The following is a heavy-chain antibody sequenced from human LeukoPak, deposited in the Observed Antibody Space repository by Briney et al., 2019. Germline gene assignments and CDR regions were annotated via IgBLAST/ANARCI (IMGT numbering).Heavy chain of an antibody. CDR1: GYGFSTYW. CDR3: ARGAIVGATQGYFDL. CDR2: IYPGDSDT. V-gene: IGHV5-51*01. J-gene: IGHJ2*01. Sequence: GESLKISCKGSGYGFSTYWIGWVRQMPGKGLEWMGIIYPGDSDTRYSPSFQGQVTISADKSINTAYLQWSNLKASDTAMYFCARGAIVGATQGYFDLWGRGTLVTVSS. D-gene: IGHD1-26*01.